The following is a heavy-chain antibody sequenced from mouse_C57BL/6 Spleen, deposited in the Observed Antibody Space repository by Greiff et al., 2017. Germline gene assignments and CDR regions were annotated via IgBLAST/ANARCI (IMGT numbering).Heavy chain of an antibody. CDR1: GFTFSDYY. CDR2: ISNGGGST. Sequence: EVKLVESGGGLVQPGGSLKLSCAASGFTFSDYYMYWVRQTPEKRLEWVAYISNGGGSTYYPDTVKGRFTISRDNAKNTLYLQMSRLKSEDTAMYYCARHKGAMDYWRQGTSVPVSS. V-gene: IGHV5-12*01. J-gene: IGHJ4*01. CDR3: ARHKGAMDY.